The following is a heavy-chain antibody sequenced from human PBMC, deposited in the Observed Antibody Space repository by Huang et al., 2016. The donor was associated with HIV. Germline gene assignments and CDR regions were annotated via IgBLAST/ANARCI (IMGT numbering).Heavy chain of an antibody. V-gene: IGHV3-11*04. Sequence: QVLLAESGGGLVKAGASLRLSCAASGFTLRDNYINWIRQARGKGLWWVSVISGSGLSKDYAVSVKGRLTISRDNAKNSLYVQLNSLRAEDTAVYFCAREQTPYYDSSGYMDVWGEGTTVTVSS. CDR2: ISGSGLSK. CDR3: AREQTPYYDSSGYMDV. CDR1: GFTLRDNY. J-gene: IGHJ6*03. D-gene: IGHD3-22*01.